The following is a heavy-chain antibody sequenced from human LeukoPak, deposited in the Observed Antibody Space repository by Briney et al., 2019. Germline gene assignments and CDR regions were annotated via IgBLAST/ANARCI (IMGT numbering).Heavy chain of an antibody. J-gene: IGHJ4*02. Sequence: PGGSLRLYCAASGFTFSSYAMSWVRQAPGKGLEWVSAISGSGGSTYYADSVKGRFTISRDNSKNTLYLQMNSLRAEDTAVYYCARAYDSSGYEFDYWGQGTLVTASS. V-gene: IGHV3-23*01. CDR2: ISGSGGST. CDR1: GFTFSSYA. CDR3: ARAYDSSGYEFDY. D-gene: IGHD3-22*01.